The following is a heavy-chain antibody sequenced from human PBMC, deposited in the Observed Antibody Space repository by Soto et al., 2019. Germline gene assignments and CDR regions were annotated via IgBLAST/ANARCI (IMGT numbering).Heavy chain of an antibody. V-gene: IGHV1-18*04. D-gene: IGHD5-12*01. CDR1: GYTFTDYG. Sequence: ASVKVSCKASGYTFTDYGFSWVRQAPGQRPEWMGWISTWRDDKRDTHKFRDRVTMTTDTSTSTAYLELRSLRSDDTAVYYCARLNSDYAVDYWGQGTLVTVSS. J-gene: IGHJ4*02. CDR3: ARLNSDYAVDY. CDR2: ISTWRDDK.